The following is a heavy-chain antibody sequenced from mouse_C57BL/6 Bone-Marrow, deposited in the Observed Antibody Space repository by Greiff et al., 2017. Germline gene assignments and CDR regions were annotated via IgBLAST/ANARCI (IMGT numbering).Heavy chain of an antibody. CDR2: INPSSGYT. J-gene: IGHJ2*01. Sequence: QVQLQQSGAELARPGASVKMSCKASGYTFTSYTMHWVKQRPGQGLEWIGYINPSSGYTKYNQKFKDKATLTADKSSSTAYMQLSSLTSEDSAVYYCARSTMITTRYYFDYWGQGTTLTVSS. D-gene: IGHD2-4*01. V-gene: IGHV1-4*01. CDR1: GYTFTSYT. CDR3: ARSTMITTRYYFDY.